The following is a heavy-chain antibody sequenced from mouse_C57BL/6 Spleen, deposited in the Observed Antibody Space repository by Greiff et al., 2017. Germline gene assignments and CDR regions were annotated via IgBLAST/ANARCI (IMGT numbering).Heavy chain of an antibody. CDR2: IHPSSGST. V-gene: IGHV1-64*01. D-gene: IGHD5-5*01. CDR1: GYTFTSYW. CDR3: ARDYLYAMDY. J-gene: IGHJ4*01. Sequence: VQLQQPGAELVKPGASVKLSCKASGYTFTSYWMHWVKLRPGQGLEWIGMIHPSSGSTNYNEKFKSKATLTVDKSSSTAYMQLSSVTSEDSEVYYCARDYLYAMDYWGQGTSVTVSS.